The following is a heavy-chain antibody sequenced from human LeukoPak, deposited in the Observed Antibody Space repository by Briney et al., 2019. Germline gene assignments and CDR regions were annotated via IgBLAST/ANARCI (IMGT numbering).Heavy chain of an antibody. Sequence: ASVKVSCKASGYTFTSYAMHWVRQAPGQRLEWMGWINAGNGNTKYSQKFQGRVTITGDTSASTAYMELSSLRSEDTAVYYCARDRASGYDTYYFDYWGQGTLVTVSS. CDR2: INAGNGNT. CDR1: GYTFTSYA. CDR3: ARDRASGYDTYYFDY. D-gene: IGHD5-12*01. V-gene: IGHV1-3*01. J-gene: IGHJ4*02.